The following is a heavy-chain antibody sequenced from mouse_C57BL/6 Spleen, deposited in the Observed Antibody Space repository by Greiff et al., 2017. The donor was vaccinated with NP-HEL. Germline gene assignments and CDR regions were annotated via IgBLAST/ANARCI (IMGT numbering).Heavy chain of an antibody. V-gene: IGHV1-52*01. J-gene: IGHJ2*01. D-gene: IGHD1-1*01. CDR1: GYTFTSYW. CDR2: IDPSDSET. CDR3: ARSIYYGSIHFDY. Sequence: QVQLQQPGAELVRPGSSVKLSCKASGYTFTSYWMHWVKQRPIQGLEWIGNIDPSDSETHYNQKFKDKATLTVDKSSSTAYMQLSSLTSEDSAVYYCARSIYYGSIHFDYWGQGTTLTVAS.